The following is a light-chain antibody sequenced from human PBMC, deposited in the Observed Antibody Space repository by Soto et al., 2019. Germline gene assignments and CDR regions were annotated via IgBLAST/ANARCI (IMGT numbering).Light chain of an antibody. CDR1: QSLLHSNGYNY. CDR3: MQALQTPGVIT. J-gene: IGKJ5*01. V-gene: IGKV2-28*01. Sequence: DIVMTQSPLSLPVTPGEPASISCRSSQSLLHSNGYNYLDWYLQKPGQSPQLLIYLGSNRASGVPDRFSGSGSGTDFTLKISRVEAEDVGVYYCMQALQTPGVITFGQGTRLEIK. CDR2: LGS.